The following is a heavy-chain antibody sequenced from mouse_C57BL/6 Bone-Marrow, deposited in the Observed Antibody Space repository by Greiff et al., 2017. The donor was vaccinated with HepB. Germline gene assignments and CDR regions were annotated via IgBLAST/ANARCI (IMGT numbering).Heavy chain of an antibody. Sequence: QVQLQQPGAELVRPGSSVKLSCKASGYTFTSYWMDWVKQRPGQGLEWIGNIYPSDSETHYNQKFKDKATLTVDKSSSTAYMQLSSLTSEDSAVYYCASLRCDWDFDVWGTGTPVTVSS. CDR3: ASLRCDWDFDV. V-gene: IGHV1-61*01. J-gene: IGHJ1*03. CDR2: IYPSDSET. CDR1: GYTFTSYW. D-gene: IGHD2-12*01.